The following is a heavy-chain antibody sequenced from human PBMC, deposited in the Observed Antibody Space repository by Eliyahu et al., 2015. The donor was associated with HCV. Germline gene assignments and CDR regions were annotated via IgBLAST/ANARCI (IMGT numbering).Heavy chain of an antibody. CDR2: ITPSGDRT. J-gene: IGHJ5*02. CDR1: GHTFSRTY. Sequence: QVQVVQSGAEVRXPGAXXKLSCRPXGHTFSRTYVXWVRQAPGQGLEWVGIITPSGDRTTYAQKVQGRVTMTRDTSTSTVYMELHSLRSEDTAVYYCARDVGWAPGGPWGQGTLVTVSS. D-gene: IGHD6-19*01. V-gene: IGHV1-46*01. CDR3: ARDVGWAPGGP.